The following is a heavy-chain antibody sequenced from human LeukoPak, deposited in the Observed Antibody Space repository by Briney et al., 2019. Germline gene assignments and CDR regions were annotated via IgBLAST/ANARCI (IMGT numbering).Heavy chain of an antibody. CDR2: ISYDGSNK. Sequence: GGSLRLSCAASGFTFSSYAMHWVRQAPGKGLEWVAVISYDGSNKYYADSVKGRFTISRDNSKNTLYLQMNSLRAEDTAVYYCARGSPAADTYYYGMDVWGEGTTVTVSS. V-gene: IGHV3-30*04. CDR3: ARGSPAADTYYYGMDV. CDR1: GFTFSSYA. J-gene: IGHJ6*04. D-gene: IGHD2-2*01.